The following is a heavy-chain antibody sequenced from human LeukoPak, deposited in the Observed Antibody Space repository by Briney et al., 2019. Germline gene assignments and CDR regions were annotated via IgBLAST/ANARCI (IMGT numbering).Heavy chain of an antibody. CDR1: GFTFSNYW. CDR3: ARDRQIAY. Sequence: GGSLRLSCAASGFTFSNYWLTWVRQAPGQGLEWVANIKQGGSEKHYVDSVKGRFTISRDNAKNSLYLQMNSLRAEDTAVCYCARDRQIAYWGQGTLVTVSS. J-gene: IGHJ4*02. V-gene: IGHV3-7*01. CDR2: IKQGGSEK.